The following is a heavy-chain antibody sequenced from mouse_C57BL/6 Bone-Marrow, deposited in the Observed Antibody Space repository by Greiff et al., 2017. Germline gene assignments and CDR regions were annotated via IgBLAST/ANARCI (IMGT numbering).Heavy chain of an antibody. CDR1: GFNIKDDY. CDR3: TTGGYFDV. J-gene: IGHJ1*03. V-gene: IGHV14-4*01. Sequence: EVQLQQSGAELVRPGASVKLSCTASGFNIKDDYMHWVKQRPEQGLEWIGWIDPENGDTEYASKFQGKATITADTASNTAYLQLSSLTSEYTAVYYCTTGGYFDVWGTGTTVTVSS. CDR2: IDPENGDT.